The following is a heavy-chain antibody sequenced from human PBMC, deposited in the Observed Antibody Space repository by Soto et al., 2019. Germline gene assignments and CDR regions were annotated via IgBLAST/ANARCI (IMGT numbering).Heavy chain of an antibody. V-gene: IGHV4-30-4*01. CDR3: ARGGLVKYYYYGMDV. CDR2: IYYSGST. Sequence: QVQLQESGPGLVKPSQTLSLTCTVSGGSISSGDYYWSWIRQPPGKGLEWIGYIYYSGSTYYNPSLKSRVTISVDTSKTQSSLKLSSVTAADTAVYYCARGGLVKYYYYGMDVWGQGTTVTVSS. CDR1: GGSISSGDYY. D-gene: IGHD3-10*01. J-gene: IGHJ6*02.